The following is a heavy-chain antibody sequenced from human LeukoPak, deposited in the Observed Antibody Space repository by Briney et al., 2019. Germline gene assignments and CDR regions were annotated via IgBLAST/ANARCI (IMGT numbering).Heavy chain of an antibody. CDR1: GFAFSSYA. D-gene: IGHD3-3*01. Sequence: GGSLRLSCAASGFAFSSYAMSWVRQAPGKGLEWVSGISGRSDSTYYADSVKGRITISRDNSKNSLYLQMNSLRAEDTALYYCAKGVERLGVSGYYYMDVWGKGTTVTVSS. CDR3: AKGVERLGVSGYYYMDV. CDR2: ISGRSDST. V-gene: IGHV3-23*01. J-gene: IGHJ6*03.